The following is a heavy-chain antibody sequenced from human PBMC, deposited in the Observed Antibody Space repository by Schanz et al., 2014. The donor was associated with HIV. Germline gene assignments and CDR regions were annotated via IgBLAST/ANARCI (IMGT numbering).Heavy chain of an antibody. V-gene: IGHV3-30*18. CDR2: ISHDGSKK. CDR3: AKGWRGYSISSLVDY. J-gene: IGHJ4*02. CDR1: GFTFSSYG. Sequence: QVQLVESGGGVVQPGRSLRLSCAASGFTFSSYGMYWVRQAPGKGLEWVAVISHDGSKKYYADSVRGRITISRDNSKNTLHLQMNSLRADDTAVYYCAKGWRGYSISSLVDYWGQGSLVTVSS. D-gene: IGHD6-6*01.